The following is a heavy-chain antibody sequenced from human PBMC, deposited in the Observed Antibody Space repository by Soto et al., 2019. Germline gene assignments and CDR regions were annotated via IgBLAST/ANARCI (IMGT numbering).Heavy chain of an antibody. J-gene: IGHJ6*02. CDR2: ISAYNGNT. CDR1: GYTFTSYG. CDR3: ARGPVYDYVWGSYRSHYYYYGMDV. V-gene: IGHV1-18*01. Sequence: ASVKVSCKASGYTFTSYGISWLQQAPGQGLEWMGWISAYNGNTNYAQKLQGRVTMTTDTSTSTAYMELRSLRSDDTAVYYCARGPVYDYVWGSYRSHYYYYGMDVWGQGTTVTVSS. D-gene: IGHD3-16*02.